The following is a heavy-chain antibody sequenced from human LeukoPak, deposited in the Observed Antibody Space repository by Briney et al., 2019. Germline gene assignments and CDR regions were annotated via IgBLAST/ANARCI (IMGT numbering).Heavy chain of an antibody. V-gene: IGHV5-51*01. CDR2: IYPGDSDT. J-gene: IGHJ4*02. Sequence: GESLKISCKGSGYRFTSYWIAWVRQMPGKGLESMGIIYPGDSDTRYSPSFQGQVTISADKSISTSYLQWSSLKASDTAMYYCARGLGYSGSWYFDYWGQGTLVTVSS. CDR3: ARGLGYSGSWYFDY. CDR1: GYRFTSYW. D-gene: IGHD6-13*01.